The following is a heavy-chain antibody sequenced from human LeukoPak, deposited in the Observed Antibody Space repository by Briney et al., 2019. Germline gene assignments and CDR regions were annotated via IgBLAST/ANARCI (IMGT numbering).Heavy chain of an antibody. CDR1: GFTFSNAW. CDR2: IKSKADGGTT. Sequence: GGSLRLSCAASGFTFSNAWMSWVRQAPGKGLEWVGRIKSKADGGTTDYAVPVKGRFTISRDDSENTLYVQMNSLKTEDTAVYYCATNSDYEGLFAYWGQGSLVTVSS. J-gene: IGHJ4*02. V-gene: IGHV3-15*01. D-gene: IGHD5-12*01. CDR3: ATNSDYEGLFAY.